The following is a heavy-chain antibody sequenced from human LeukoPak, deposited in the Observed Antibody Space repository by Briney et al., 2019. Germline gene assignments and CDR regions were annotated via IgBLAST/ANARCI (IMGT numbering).Heavy chain of an antibody. CDR1: GDSISSADYY. CDR2: IYYSGST. CDR3: ARVLFASYSQLDY. J-gene: IGHJ4*02. Sequence: PSETLSLTCTVSGDSISSADYYWSWIRQPPGKGLEWIGYIYYSGSTYYNPSLTSRLTISIDTSKKQFSLKLSSVTAADTAVYYCARVLFASYSQLDYWGQGALVAVSS. D-gene: IGHD1-26*01. V-gene: IGHV4-30-4*01.